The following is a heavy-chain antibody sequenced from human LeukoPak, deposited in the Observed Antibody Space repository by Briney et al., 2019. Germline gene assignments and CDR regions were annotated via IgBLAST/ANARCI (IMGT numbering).Heavy chain of an antibody. CDR1: GLTFNTYR. J-gene: IGHJ4*02. V-gene: IGHV3-21*01. Sequence: GGSLRLSCAACGLTFNTYRINWVRRARGKGLEWVTYIRGSRNYIFCAGAVKGRFTISKYNAKNSLSLQMHSLRAEDTAVYYCGSWGFSYGSDYWGQGTLDTV. CDR3: GSWGFSYGSDY. CDR2: IRGSRNYI. D-gene: IGHD5-18*01.